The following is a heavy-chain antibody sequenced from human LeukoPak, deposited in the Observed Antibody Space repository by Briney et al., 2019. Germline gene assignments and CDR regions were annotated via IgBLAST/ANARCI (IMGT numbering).Heavy chain of an antibody. CDR2: ISWNSGSI. J-gene: IGHJ3*02. CDR3: AKALLGYCSSTSCLNDAFDI. CDR1: GFTFDDYA. Sequence: GRSLRLSCAASGFTFDDYAMHWVRQAPGKGLEWVSGISWNSGSIGYADSVKGRFTISRDNAKNSLYLQMNRLRAEDTALYYCAKALLGYCSSTSCLNDAFDIWGQGTMVTVSS. D-gene: IGHD2-2*01. V-gene: IGHV3-9*01.